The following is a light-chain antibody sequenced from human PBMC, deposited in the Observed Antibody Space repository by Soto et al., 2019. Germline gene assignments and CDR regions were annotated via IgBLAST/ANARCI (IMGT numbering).Light chain of an antibody. V-gene: IGLV2-14*04. CDR3: SSYTSSSTLYV. CDR2: DVS. CDR1: SSDVGGYNY. J-gene: IGLJ1*01. Sequence: TSSDVGGYNYVSWYQQHPGKAPKLMIYDVSNRPSGVSNRSSGSKSGNTASLTISGLQAEDEADYYCSSYTSSSTLYVFGTGTKVTVL.